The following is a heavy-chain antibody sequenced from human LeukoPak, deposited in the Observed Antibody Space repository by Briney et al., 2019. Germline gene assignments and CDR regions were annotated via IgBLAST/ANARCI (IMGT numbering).Heavy chain of an antibody. CDR1: GFTFSSYS. CDR2: ITPSGSTI. D-gene: IGHD7-27*01. Sequence: GGSLRLSCAASGFTFSSYSMNWVRQAPGKGLEWVSYITPSGSTIYYADSVKGRFTISRDNAKNSLYLQMNSLRAEDTAVYYCARDHKDWGVFDYWGQGTLVTVSS. J-gene: IGHJ4*02. V-gene: IGHV3-48*04. CDR3: ARDHKDWGVFDY.